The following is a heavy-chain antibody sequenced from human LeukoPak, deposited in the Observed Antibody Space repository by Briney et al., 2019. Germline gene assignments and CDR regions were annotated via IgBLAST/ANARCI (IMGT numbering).Heavy chain of an antibody. V-gene: IGHV1-69*01. J-gene: IGHJ4*02. CDR2: IIPLFGTT. CDR3: ARGNTDLIASDF. Sequence: ASVKVSCKASGDTFSNFGFSWVRQAPGQGLEWVGGIIPLFGTTHYAQKFQGRVTLSADESTSTAYMELSSLRSEDTAVYFCARGNTDLIASDFWGQGTLVIVSS. CDR1: GDTFSNFG. D-gene: IGHD2-21*01.